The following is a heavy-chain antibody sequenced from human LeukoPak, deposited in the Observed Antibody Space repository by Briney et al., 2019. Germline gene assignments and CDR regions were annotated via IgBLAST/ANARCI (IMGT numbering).Heavy chain of an antibody. CDR3: ARVFGLNNNFDY. V-gene: IGHV1-18*01. Sequence: ASVKVSCKASGGTFVTYTISWVRQAPGQGLEWMGWISAYNGNTNYAQKLQGRVTMTTDTSTSTAYMELRSLRSDDTAVYYCARVFGLNNNFDYWGQGTLVTVSS. D-gene: IGHD3-10*02. CDR2: ISAYNGNT. CDR1: GGTFVTYT. J-gene: IGHJ4*02.